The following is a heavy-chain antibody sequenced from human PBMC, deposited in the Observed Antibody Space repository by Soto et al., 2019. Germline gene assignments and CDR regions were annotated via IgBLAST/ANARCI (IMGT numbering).Heavy chain of an antibody. Sequence: ASVKVSCKASGYTFTSYYMHWVRQAPGQGLEWMGRINPSDGNTSYAQKLQGRVTMTRDTSTSTAYMELRSLRSDDAAVYYCARREVYGGTDAFDIWGQGTMVTVSS. CDR2: INPSDGNT. V-gene: IGHV1-46*01. CDR3: ARREVYGGTDAFDI. CDR1: GYTFTSYY. J-gene: IGHJ3*02. D-gene: IGHD4-17*01.